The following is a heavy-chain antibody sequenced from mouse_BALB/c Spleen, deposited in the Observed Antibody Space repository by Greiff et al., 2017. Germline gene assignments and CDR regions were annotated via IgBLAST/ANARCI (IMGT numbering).Heavy chain of an antibody. CDR3: AEDRYDAGRGFAY. CDR1: GFNIKDTY. CDR2: IDPANGNT. Sequence: VQLKESGAELVKPGASVKLSCTASGFNIKDTYMHWVKQRPEQGLEWIGRIDPANGNTKYDPKFQGKATITADTSSNTAYLQLSSLTSEDTAVYYCAEDRYDAGRGFAYWGQGTLVTVSA. J-gene: IGHJ3*01. D-gene: IGHD2-14*01. V-gene: IGHV14-3*02.